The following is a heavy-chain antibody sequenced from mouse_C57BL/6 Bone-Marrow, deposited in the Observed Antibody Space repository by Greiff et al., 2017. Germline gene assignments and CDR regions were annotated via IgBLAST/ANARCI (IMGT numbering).Heavy chain of an antibody. V-gene: IGHV1-55*01. Sequence: VQLQQPGAELVKPGASVKMSCKASGYTFTSYWLTWVKQRPGQGLAWIGDIYPGSGSTNYNETFKSKATLTVDTASSTAYMQLSSLTSEDSAVYYCARGYYYGSSNYWGQGTTLTVSS. J-gene: IGHJ2*01. CDR3: ARGYYYGSSNY. CDR2: IYPGSGST. D-gene: IGHD1-1*01. CDR1: GYTFTSYW.